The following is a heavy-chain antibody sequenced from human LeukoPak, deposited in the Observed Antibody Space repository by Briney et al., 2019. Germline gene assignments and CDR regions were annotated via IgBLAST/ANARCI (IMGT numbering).Heavy chain of an antibody. J-gene: IGHJ6*04. V-gene: IGHV3-21*01. CDR2: ISSSSSYI. Sequence: PGGSLRLSCAASGFTFSSYSMNWVRQAPGKGLEWVSSISSSSSYIYYADSVKGRFTISRDNAKNSLYLQMNSLRAEDTAVYYCARDQGADILTGYYIYGMDVWGKGTTVTVSS. D-gene: IGHD3-9*01. CDR1: GFTFSSYS. CDR3: ARDQGADILTGYYIYGMDV.